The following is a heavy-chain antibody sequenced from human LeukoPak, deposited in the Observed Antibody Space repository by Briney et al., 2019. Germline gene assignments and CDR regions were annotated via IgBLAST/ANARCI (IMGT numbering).Heavy chain of an antibody. Sequence: PGGSLRLSCAASGFTFSSYEMNWVRQAPGKGLEWVSYISSSGSTIYYADSVKGRFTISRDNAKNSLYLQMNSLRAEDTAVYYCASGGAGGYFRYYYYYMDVWGKGTTVTISS. CDR3: ASGGAGGYFRYYYYYMDV. CDR1: GFTFSSYE. CDR2: ISSSGSTI. V-gene: IGHV3-48*03. J-gene: IGHJ6*03. D-gene: IGHD3-22*01.